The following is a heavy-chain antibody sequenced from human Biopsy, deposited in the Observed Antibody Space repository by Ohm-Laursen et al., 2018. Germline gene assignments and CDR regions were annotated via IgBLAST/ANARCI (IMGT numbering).Heavy chain of an antibody. D-gene: IGHD3-22*01. CDR2: IWYDGSNK. CDR1: GFTFSDHN. Sequence: SLRLSCAASGFTFSDHNMHWVRQAPGKGLEWVAVIWYDGSNKYYADSVKGRFTISRDDPKNTLYLQMNSLRAEDTAVYYCAREGDDSSGYTPHYFDYWGQGTLVTVSS. CDR3: AREGDDSSGYTPHYFDY. J-gene: IGHJ4*02. V-gene: IGHV3-33*01.